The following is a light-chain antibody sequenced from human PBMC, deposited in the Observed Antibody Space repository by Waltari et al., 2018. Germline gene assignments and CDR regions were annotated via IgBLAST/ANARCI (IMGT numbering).Light chain of an antibody. CDR3: SSFTTSSTVV. V-gene: IGLV2-14*03. CDR2: DVS. J-gene: IGLJ2*01. Sequence: QSALTQPASVSGSPGQSITLSCTGTSSDVGGYNYVSWSQQHPARAPKLMIFDVSNRPSGVSNRFSGLQAEDEADYYCSSFTTSSTVVFGGGTKLTVL. CDR1: SSDVGGYNY.